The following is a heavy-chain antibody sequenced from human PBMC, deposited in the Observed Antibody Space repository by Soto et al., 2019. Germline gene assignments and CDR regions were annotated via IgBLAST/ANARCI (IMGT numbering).Heavy chain of an antibody. V-gene: IGHV1-46*01. CDR1: GYTFTSYY. CDR3: ARDERRRGYSYGYDY. J-gene: IGHJ4*02. Sequence: ASGKVSCKASGYTFTSYYMNLLLEAPVQGLEWMGIINPSGGSTSYAQKFQGRVTMTRDTSTSTVYMELSSLRSEDTAVYYCARDERRRGYSYGYDYWGQGTLVTVSS. CDR2: INPSGGST. D-gene: IGHD5-18*01.